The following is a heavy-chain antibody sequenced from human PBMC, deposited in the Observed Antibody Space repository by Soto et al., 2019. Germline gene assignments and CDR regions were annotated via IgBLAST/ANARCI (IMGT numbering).Heavy chain of an antibody. Sequence: PGGSLRLSCAASGFTFSSYAMNWVHQAPGKGLEWVSTISGSGHSTYYADSVKGRFTISRDNSKNTLYLQMNSLRAEDTAVYFCARSIAAAGTEYYWGQGTLVTVS. V-gene: IGHV3-23*01. CDR2: ISGSGHST. CDR3: ARSIAAAGTEYY. CDR1: GFTFSSYA. J-gene: IGHJ4*02. D-gene: IGHD6-13*01.